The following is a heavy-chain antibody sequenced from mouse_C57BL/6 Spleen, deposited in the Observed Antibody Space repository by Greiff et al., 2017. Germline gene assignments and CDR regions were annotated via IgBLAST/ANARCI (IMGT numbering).Heavy chain of an antibody. Sequence: QVQLQQPGAELVMPGASVKLSCKASGYTFTSYWMHWVKQRPGQGLEWIGEIDPSDSYTNYNQQFKGKSTLTVDKSSSTAYMQLSSLTSEDSAVYYCARAYGNPAWFAYWGQGTLVTVSA. CDR2: IDPSDSYT. CDR3: ARAYGNPAWFAY. J-gene: IGHJ3*01. D-gene: IGHD2-1*01. V-gene: IGHV1-69*01. CDR1: GYTFTSYW.